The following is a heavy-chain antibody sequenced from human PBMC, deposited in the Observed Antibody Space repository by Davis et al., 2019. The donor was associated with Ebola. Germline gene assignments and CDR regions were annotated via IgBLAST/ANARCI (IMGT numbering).Heavy chain of an antibody. CDR3: ARHPSEVVPAALDY. Sequence: PSETLSLTCTVSGGSISSSSYYWGWIRQPPGKGLEWIGSIYYSGSTYYNPSLKSRVTISVDTSKNQFSLKLSSVTAADTAVYYCARHPSEVVPAALDYWGQGTLVTVSS. V-gene: IGHV4-39*01. CDR2: IYYSGST. D-gene: IGHD2-2*01. J-gene: IGHJ4*02. CDR1: GGSISSSSYY.